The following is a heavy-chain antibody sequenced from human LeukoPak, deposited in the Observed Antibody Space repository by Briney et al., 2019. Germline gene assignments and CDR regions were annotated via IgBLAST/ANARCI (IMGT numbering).Heavy chain of an antibody. CDR1: GFVSKNYA. Sequence: LRLSCTTSGFVSKNYAMSWVRLAPGKGLEWVSIISATGVNTYYADSVKGRFTISRDNSKNTLYLQMNSLRAEDTAVYYCARQPAGYSYGAGAFDIWGQGTMVTVSS. J-gene: IGHJ3*02. CDR3: ARQPAGYSYGAGAFDI. V-gene: IGHV3-23*01. D-gene: IGHD5-18*01. CDR2: ISATGVNT.